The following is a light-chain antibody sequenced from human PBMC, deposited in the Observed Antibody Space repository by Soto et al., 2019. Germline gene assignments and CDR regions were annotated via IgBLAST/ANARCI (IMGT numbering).Light chain of an antibody. CDR2: GAS. V-gene: IGKV3D-15*01. CDR1: QSIKSD. CDR3: QQYNNWTVT. Sequence: EIVMTQSPATLSVSPGETTRLSYRASQSIKSDVAWYQQTVGQTPRLIIHGASTRATGIAARFRGSGSGTEFTRTISGLQSEDVDTYYCQQYNNWTVTFGGGTKVDIK. J-gene: IGKJ4*01.